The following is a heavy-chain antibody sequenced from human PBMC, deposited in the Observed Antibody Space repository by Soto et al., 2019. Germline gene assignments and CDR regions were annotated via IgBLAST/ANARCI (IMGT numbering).Heavy chain of an antibody. CDR1: GYTFTSYD. Sequence: ASVQVSCKASGYTFTSYDINWVRQATGQVLEWMGWMNPNSGNTGYAKKFQGRVTMTRKTSKSTAYMEMTTLGSEDTAVYYCASGRALELRYYGMDVWGPGATVNVSS. J-gene: IGHJ6*02. V-gene: IGHV1-8*01. CDR2: MNPNSGNT. D-gene: IGHD1-7*01. CDR3: ASGRALELRYYGMDV.